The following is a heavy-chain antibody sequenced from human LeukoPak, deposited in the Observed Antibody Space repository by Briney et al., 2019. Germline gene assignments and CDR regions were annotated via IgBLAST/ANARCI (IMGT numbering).Heavy chain of an antibody. D-gene: IGHD3-10*01. V-gene: IGHV3-30*02. Sequence: GGSLRLSCAASGFTLSRSGMHWDRQAPGKGLEWVAFIRSDGNKYYYADSVKGRFTISRDSSKNTLYLQMNSLRPEDTAVYYCAKDLGAYYFGSVLDYWGQGTLVTVSS. CDR3: AKDLGAYYFGSVLDY. J-gene: IGHJ4*02. CDR2: IRSDGNKY. CDR1: GFTLSRSG.